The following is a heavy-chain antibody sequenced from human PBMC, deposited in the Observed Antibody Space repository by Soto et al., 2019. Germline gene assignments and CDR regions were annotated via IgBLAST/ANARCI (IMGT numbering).Heavy chain of an antibody. CDR1: GASISSDYYY. J-gene: IGHJ6*02. Sequence: QVQLQESGPGLVKPSQTLSLTCSISGASISSDYYYWSWFRQPPGKGLEWIGYISYRGSTYYNPSLKTRITISVDTSKTQFSLTLSSVTAADTAVFYCAREVNNYYGMDVWGQGTTVTVSS. CDR2: ISYRGST. CDR3: AREVNNYYGMDV. V-gene: IGHV4-30-4*01.